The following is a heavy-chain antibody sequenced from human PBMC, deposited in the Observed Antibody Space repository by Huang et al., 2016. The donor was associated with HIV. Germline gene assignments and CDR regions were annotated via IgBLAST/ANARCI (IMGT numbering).Heavy chain of an antibody. CDR3: ARGQTAYFDSSGYMDV. J-gene: IGHJ6*03. D-gene: IGHD3-22*01. CDR2: ISGSGFTI. CDR1: GFTLNDNY. V-gene: IGHV3-11*04. Sequence: QVQLVESGGALVKPGGSLRLSCEASGFTLNDNYMNWIRRVPGNVLEWVSYISGSGFTIYYADSVNGRFTISRDNAKNSVYLQMNSLRVEDTAVYFCARGQTAYFDSSGYMDVWGRGTTVTVAS.